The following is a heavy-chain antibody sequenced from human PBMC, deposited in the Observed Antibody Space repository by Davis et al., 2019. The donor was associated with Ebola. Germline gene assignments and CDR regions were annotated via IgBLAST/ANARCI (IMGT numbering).Heavy chain of an antibody. D-gene: IGHD3-3*01. V-gene: IGHV1-2*02. CDR3: ARGDYDFWSGYASATFWY. Sequence: ASVKVSCKASGYTFTGYYMHWVRQAPGQGLEWMGWINPNSGGTNYAQKFQGRVTMTRDTSISTAYMELSRLRSDDTAVYYCARGDYDFWSGYASATFWYWGQGTLVTVSS. CDR2: INPNSGGT. CDR1: GYTFTGYY. J-gene: IGHJ4*02.